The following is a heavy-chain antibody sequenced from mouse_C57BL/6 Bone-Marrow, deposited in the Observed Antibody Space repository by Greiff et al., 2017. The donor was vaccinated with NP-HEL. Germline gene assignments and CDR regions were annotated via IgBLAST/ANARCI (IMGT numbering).Heavy chain of an antibody. D-gene: IGHD1-1*01. CDR1: GFTFSSYG. J-gene: IGHJ3*01. CDR3: ARHYGSSYRFAY. CDR2: ISSGGSYT. Sequence: VQLKESGGDLVKPGGSLKLSCAASGFTFSSYGMSWVRQTPDKRLEWVATISSGGSYTYYPDSVKGRFTISRDNAKNTLYLQMSSLKSEDTAMYYCARHYGSSYRFAYWGQGTLVTVSA. V-gene: IGHV5-6*01.